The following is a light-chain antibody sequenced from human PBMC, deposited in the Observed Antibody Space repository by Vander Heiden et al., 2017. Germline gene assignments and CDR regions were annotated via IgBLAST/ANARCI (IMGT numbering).Light chain of an antibody. CDR1: QSISNW. V-gene: IGKV1-5*03. CDR3: QQYNSYLYT. J-gene: IGKJ2*01. Sequence: DIQMTQSPSTLSASVGDRVTITCRASQSISNWLAWYQQKPGKAPKLLIYKASSLESGVPARFSGSGSGTEFPLTISSLQPDDFATYYCQQYNSYLYTFGQGTKLEIK. CDR2: KAS.